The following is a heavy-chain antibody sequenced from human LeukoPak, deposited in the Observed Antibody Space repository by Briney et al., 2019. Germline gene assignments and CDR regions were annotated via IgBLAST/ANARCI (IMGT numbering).Heavy chain of an antibody. CDR3: ARYVVVTAQFDY. J-gene: IGHJ4*02. Sequence: SETLSLTCTVSGGSISSYYWRWIRQPPGKGLEWIGYIYYSGSTNYNPSLKSRVTISVDTSKNQFSLKLSSVTAADTAVYYCARYVVVTAQFDYWGQGTLVAVSS. D-gene: IGHD2-21*02. CDR1: GGSISSYY. V-gene: IGHV4-59*01. CDR2: IYYSGST.